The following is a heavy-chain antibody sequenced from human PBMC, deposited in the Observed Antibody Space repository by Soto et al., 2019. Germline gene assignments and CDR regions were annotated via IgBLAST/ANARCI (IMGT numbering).Heavy chain of an antibody. CDR2: ISGSGGST. D-gene: IGHD2-2*02. CDR3: AKAPWEYCSSTSCYTSFDY. Sequence: EVQLLESGGGLVQPGGSLRLSCAASGFTFSSYAMSWVRQAPGKGLEWVSAISGSGGSTYYADSVKGRFTISRDNSKNTLYLQMNSLRAEDTAVYYCAKAPWEYCSSTSCYTSFDYWGQGTLVTVSS. V-gene: IGHV3-23*01. J-gene: IGHJ4*02. CDR1: GFTFSSYA.